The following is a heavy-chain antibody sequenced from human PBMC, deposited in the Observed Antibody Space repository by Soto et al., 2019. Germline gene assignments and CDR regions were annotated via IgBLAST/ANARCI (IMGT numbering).Heavy chain of an antibody. V-gene: IGHV1-58*01. J-gene: IGHJ6*02. CDR3: TRPGFGDFVDPYDYGIDV. D-gene: IGHD2-2*01. Sequence: SVKGSCKASRFTFTSSAVHWGRQARGQRLEWIGWIVVGSGNTNYAQKFQERFTITRDMSTSTAYMELNSLKTEDTAVYFCTRPGFGDFVDPYDYGIDVWGQGTTVTVSS. CDR1: RFTFTSSA. CDR2: IVVGSGNT.